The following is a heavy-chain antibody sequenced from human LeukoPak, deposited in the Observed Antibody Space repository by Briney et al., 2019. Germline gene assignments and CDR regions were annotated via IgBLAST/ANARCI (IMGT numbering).Heavy chain of an antibody. Sequence: SETLSLTCTVSGGSISSSINYWAWIRQPPGKGLEWIATTKYGASTFYNPSLRSRVTISVDTSKNQFSLKVNSVTAADTAVYYCARLGYGNGRVNWFDPWGQGNLVTVAS. CDR1: GGSISSSINY. CDR3: ARLGYGNGRVNWFDP. J-gene: IGHJ5*02. D-gene: IGHD5-18*01. V-gene: IGHV4-39*01. CDR2: TKYGAST.